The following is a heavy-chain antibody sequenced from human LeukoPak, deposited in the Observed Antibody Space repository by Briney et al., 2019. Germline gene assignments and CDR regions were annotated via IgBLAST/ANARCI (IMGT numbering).Heavy chain of an antibody. Sequence: GGSLRLSCTASGFTFGDYAMNWVRQAPGKGLEWVSSIDFTSRYIYNADSVKGRFTTSRDNAKNSLDLQMNSLKVEDTAVYYCATPAAGPGAEYSLYWGQGTLVIVSS. CDR3: ATPAAGPGAEYSLY. V-gene: IGHV3-21*01. CDR1: GFTFGDYA. J-gene: IGHJ1*01. CDR2: IDFTSRYI. D-gene: IGHD6-13*01.